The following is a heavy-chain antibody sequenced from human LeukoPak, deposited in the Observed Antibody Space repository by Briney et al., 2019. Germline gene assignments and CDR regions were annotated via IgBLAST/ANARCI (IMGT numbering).Heavy chain of an antibody. Sequence: GGSLRLSCAASGFTVSSNYMSWVRQAPGKGLEWVSVIYSGGSTYYADSVKGRFTISRDNSKNTLYLQMNSLRAEDTAVYYCARGVGEARWLQPGHFDYWGQGTLVTVSS. CDR2: IYSGGST. D-gene: IGHD5-24*01. J-gene: IGHJ4*02. CDR1: GFTVSSNY. V-gene: IGHV3-66*01. CDR3: ARGVGEARWLQPGHFDY.